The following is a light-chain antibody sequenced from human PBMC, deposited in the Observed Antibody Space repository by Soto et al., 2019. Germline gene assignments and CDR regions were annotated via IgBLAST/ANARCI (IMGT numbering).Light chain of an antibody. CDR2: STS. V-gene: IGKV1-39*01. Sequence: IQLTQSPSSLSASVGDRVTVSCRSSQNIDNYLNWYLQRPGKAPELLIYSTSNLKSGVTSRFRGSGSGTDFSLTINSLKPEDLETYYCQQSYTTPLTFGGGTKVDIK. J-gene: IGKJ4*01. CDR3: QQSYTTPLT. CDR1: QNIDNY.